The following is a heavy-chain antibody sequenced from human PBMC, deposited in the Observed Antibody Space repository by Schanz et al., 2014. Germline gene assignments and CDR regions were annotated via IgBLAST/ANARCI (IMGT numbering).Heavy chain of an antibody. V-gene: IGHV3-23*01. CDR3: ARDGDFDY. CDR1: GFTFSNHA. J-gene: IGHJ4*02. Sequence: EVQLLESGGGLVRPGGSLRLSCAASGFTFSNHALSWVRQAPGKGLEWVSGIGGSGDSTHYADSVKGRFIISRDNSKNTLFLQMSSLRAEDTAVYYCARDGDFDYWGQGTLVTVSS. CDR2: IGGSGDST.